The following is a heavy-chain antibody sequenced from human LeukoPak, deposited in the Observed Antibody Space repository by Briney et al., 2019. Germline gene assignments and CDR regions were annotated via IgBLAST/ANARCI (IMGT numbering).Heavy chain of an antibody. CDR2: IHSGANT. CDR1: GVTVSSTY. Sequence: PRGSLRLSRAPSGVTVSSTYIHWGPHAPRKGLGGVSIIHSGANTYYADSVKGRFTISRDNSKNTLYLQMNSLRAEDTAVYYCARGLSPLPRSTFDYWGQGSLVTVSS. J-gene: IGHJ4*02. D-gene: IGHD3-3*02. V-gene: IGHV3-53*01. CDR3: ARGLSPLPRSTFDY.